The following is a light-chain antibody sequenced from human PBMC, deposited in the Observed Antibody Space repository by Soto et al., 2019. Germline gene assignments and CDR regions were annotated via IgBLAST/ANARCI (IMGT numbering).Light chain of an antibody. CDR2: GAS. Sequence: EIVLTQSPGTLSLSPGERATLSCRASQSVTNSYLAWYQQNPGRAPRLLIYGASSRATGIPDRFSGSGSGTDFILTISRLEREDFAVYYCQQYGNSPWTFGQGTKVEIK. J-gene: IGKJ1*01. CDR1: QSVTNSY. CDR3: QQYGNSPWT. V-gene: IGKV3-20*01.